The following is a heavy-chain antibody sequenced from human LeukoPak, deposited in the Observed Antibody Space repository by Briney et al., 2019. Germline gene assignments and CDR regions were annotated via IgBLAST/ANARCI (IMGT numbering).Heavy chain of an antibody. J-gene: IGHJ4*02. D-gene: IGHD1-1*01. Sequence: PGRSLRLSCAASGFTFDDYAMHWVRQAPGKGLEWVSGISWNSGSIGYADSVKGRFTISRDNAKNSLYLQMNSLRAEDTALYYCAKDGALNWNDAYFDYWGQGTLVTVSS. CDR2: ISWNSGSI. CDR1: GFTFDDYA. CDR3: AKDGALNWNDAYFDY. V-gene: IGHV3-9*01.